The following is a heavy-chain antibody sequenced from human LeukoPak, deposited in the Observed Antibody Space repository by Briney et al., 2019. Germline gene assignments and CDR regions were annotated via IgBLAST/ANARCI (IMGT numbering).Heavy chain of an antibody. CDR3: AREFRDDSSGYWPD. D-gene: IGHD3-22*01. V-gene: IGHV4-4*07. CDR2: IYTSGST. Sequence: PSETLSLTCTVSGGSISSYYWSWIRQPAGQGLDWIGRIYTSGSTNYNPSLKRRVTMTVEASKNQYSLTLSPIPAAAAAVHSCAREFRDDSSGYWPDWGQGTLVTVSS. J-gene: IGHJ4*02. CDR1: GGSISSYY.